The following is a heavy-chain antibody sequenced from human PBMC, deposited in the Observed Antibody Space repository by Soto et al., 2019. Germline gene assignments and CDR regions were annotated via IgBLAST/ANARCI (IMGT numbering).Heavy chain of an antibody. V-gene: IGHV5-10-1*01. CDR1: GYSFATYW. CDR2: IDPSDSYT. D-gene: IGHD3-22*01. J-gene: IGHJ4*02. Sequence: GESLKISCKASGYSFATYWISWVRQVPGKGLEWMGRIDPSDSYTNYSPSFQGHVTISADKSISTAYLHWSSLKASDTAIYYCARVETYYYDSSGHYYDYWGQGTKVTVPS. CDR3: ARVETYYYDSSGHYYDY.